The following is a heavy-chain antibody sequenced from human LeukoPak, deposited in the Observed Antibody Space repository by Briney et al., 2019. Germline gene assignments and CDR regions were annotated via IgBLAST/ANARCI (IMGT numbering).Heavy chain of an antibody. D-gene: IGHD4-23*01. CDR1: GGSFSGYY. CDR2: INHSGST. V-gene: IGHV4-34*01. Sequence: PSETLSLTCAVYGGSFSGYYWSWIRQPPGKGLEWIGEINHSGSTNYNPSLKSRVTISVDTSKNQFSLKLSSVTAADTAVYYCARGRGRWSRLDYWGQGTLVTVSS. J-gene: IGHJ4*02. CDR3: ARGRGRWSRLDY.